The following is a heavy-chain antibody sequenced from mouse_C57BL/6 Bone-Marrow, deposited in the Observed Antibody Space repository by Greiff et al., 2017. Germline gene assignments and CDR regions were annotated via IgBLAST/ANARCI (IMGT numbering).Heavy chain of an antibody. J-gene: IGHJ2*01. D-gene: IGHD1-1*01. CDR1: GYPFPSSW. CDR3: ASTVRGY. CDR2: FNPKCGIT. V-gene: IGHV1-64*01. Sequence: QVQLQQPGAELVKPGASVKLSSKASGYPFPSSWINWVKRRPGKGLGWIGMFNPKCGITNYNEKFKSKATLTVDKSSSTAYMQLSSLTSEDSAVYYCASTVRGYWGQGTTLTVSS.